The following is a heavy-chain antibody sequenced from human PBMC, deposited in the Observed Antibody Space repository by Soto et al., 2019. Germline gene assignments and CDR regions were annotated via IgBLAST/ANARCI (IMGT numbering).Heavy chain of an antibody. CDR3: ARDFAGASGDVYNLVSYYYYGMDV. J-gene: IGHJ6*02. Sequence: SQTLSLTCAISGDSVSSNSAAWNWIRQSPSRGLEWLGRTYYRSKWYNDYAVSVKSRITINPDTSKNQFSLQLNSVTPEDTAVYYCARDFAGASGDVYNLVSYYYYGMDVWGQGTTVTVSS. CDR2: TYYRSKWYN. D-gene: IGHD1-26*01. V-gene: IGHV6-1*01. CDR1: GDSVSSNSAA.